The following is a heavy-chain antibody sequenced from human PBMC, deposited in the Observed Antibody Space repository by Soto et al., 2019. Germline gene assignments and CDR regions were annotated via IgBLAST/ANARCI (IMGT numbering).Heavy chain of an antibody. CDR2: TYYRSEWYN. J-gene: IGHJ6*02. V-gene: IGHV6-1*01. CDR1: GDSVSSDSAA. Sequence: QVQLQQSDPGLVKPSQTLSLTCAISGDSVSSDSAAWNWIRQSPSRGLEWLGRTYYRSEWYNDYAVSMKSRIVITPDTSKNQFSLQLNSVTPEDTAVYFCARDYYYGMDVWGQGTTVTVSS. CDR3: ARDYYYGMDV.